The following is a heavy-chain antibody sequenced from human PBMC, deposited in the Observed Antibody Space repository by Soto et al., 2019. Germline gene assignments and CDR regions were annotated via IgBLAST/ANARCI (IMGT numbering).Heavy chain of an antibody. CDR2: MNPNSGNT. J-gene: IGHJ5*02. Sequence: GASVAVSCKASGYTFTSYDINWVRQATGQGLEWMGWMNPNSGNTGYAQKFQGRVTMTRNTSISTAYMELSSLRSEDTAVYYCARGRGSSSTPLNWFDPWGQGTLVTVPQ. V-gene: IGHV1-8*01. CDR3: ARGRGSSSTPLNWFDP. D-gene: IGHD2-2*01. CDR1: GYTFTSYD.